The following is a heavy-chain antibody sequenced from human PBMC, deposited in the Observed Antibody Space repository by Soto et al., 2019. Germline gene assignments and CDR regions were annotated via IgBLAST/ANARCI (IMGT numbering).Heavy chain of an antibody. CDR2: IKEDGSER. Sequence: GSLRLSCAASGFTFSNYWMSWVRQAPGKGLGWVANIKEDGSERYYVDSVKGRFTISRDNAKNSLYLQMTSLRPEDTAVYYCTRGQCSIYNYWGQGTLVTVSS. J-gene: IGHJ4*02. CDR3: TRGQCSIYNY. CDR1: GFTFSNYW. D-gene: IGHD2-2*02. V-gene: IGHV3-7*01.